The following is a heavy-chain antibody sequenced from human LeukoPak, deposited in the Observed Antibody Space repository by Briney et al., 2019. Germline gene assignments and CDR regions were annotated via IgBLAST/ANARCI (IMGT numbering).Heavy chain of an antibody. CDR2: IIPIFGTA. V-gene: IGHV1-69*01. D-gene: IGHD5-18*01. CDR3: AIEFIQLWPHFDY. Sequence: SVKVSCKASGGTFSSYAISWVRQAPGQGLEWMGGIIPIFGTANYAQKFQGRVTITADESTSTAYMELSSLRSEDTAVYYCAIEFIQLWPHFDYWGQGTLVTVSS. J-gene: IGHJ4*02. CDR1: GGTFSSYA.